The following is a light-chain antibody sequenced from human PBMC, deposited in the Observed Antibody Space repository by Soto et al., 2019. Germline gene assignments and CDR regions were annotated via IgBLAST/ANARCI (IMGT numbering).Light chain of an antibody. V-gene: IGKV1-5*03. CDR2: KAS. Sequence: DIQMTQSPSTLSASVGDRVTITCRASQRISSWLAWYQQKPGKAPKVLIYKASNLESGVPSRFSGSGSGTEFTLTISSLQPDDFATYYCQQYNTFPYTFGQGTKLAIK. J-gene: IGKJ2*01. CDR3: QQYNTFPYT. CDR1: QRISSW.